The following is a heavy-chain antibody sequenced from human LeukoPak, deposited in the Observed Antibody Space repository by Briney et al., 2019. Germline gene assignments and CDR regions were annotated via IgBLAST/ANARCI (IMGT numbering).Heavy chain of an antibody. V-gene: IGHV3-23*01. CDR2: ISGSGGST. CDR3: AKVDGSKIVVVIIYAFDI. D-gene: IGHD3-22*01. J-gene: IGHJ3*02. CDR1: GFTFSTYA. Sequence: GGSLSLSCAASGFTFSTYAMSWVRQAPGKGLEWVSSISGSGGSTHYADSVKGRFTISRDNSKNTLYLQMNSLRAEDTAVYYCAKVDGSKIVVVIIYAFDIWGQGTMVTVSS.